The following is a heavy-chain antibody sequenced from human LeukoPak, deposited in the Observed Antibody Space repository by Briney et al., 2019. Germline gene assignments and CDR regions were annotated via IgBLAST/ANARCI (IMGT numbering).Heavy chain of an antibody. CDR1: GYTFTSYD. CDR3: ARGWSGYDWRGGAQTFDY. J-gene: IGHJ4*02. V-gene: IGHV1-8*01. Sequence: ASVKVSCKASGYTFTSYDINWVRQAPGQGLEWMGWMNPNSGNTGYAQKFQGRVTMTRNTSISTAYMELSSLRSEDTAVYYCARGWSGYDWRGGAQTFDYWGQGTLVTVSS. D-gene: IGHD5-12*01. CDR2: MNPNSGNT.